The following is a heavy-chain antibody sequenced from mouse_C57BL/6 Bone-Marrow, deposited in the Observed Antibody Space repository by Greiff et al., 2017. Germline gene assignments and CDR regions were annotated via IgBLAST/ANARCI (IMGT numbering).Heavy chain of an antibody. J-gene: IGHJ2*01. V-gene: IGHV1-50*01. D-gene: IGHD1-1*01. CDR2: IDPSDSYT. Sequence: QVQLQQPGAELVKPGASVKLSCKASGYTFTSYWMQWVKQRPGQGLEWIGEIDPSDSYTNYNQKFKGKATLTVDTSSSTAYMQLSSLTSEDSAVYYCARGGCYYYGSSFDYWGQGTTLTVSS. CDR1: GYTFTSYW. CDR3: ARGGCYYYGSSFDY.